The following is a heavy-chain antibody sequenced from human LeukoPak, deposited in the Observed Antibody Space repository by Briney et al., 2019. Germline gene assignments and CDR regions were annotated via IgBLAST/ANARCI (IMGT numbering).Heavy chain of an antibody. CDR1: GGSISSYY. CDR2: IYYSGST. Sequence: SETLSLTCTVSGGSISSYYWSWIRQPPGKGLEWIGYIYYSGSTNYNPSLKSRVTISVDTSKNQFSLKLSSVTAADTAVYYCARGRGYYDSSTLDYWGQGTLVTVSS. D-gene: IGHD3-22*01. CDR3: ARGRGYYDSSTLDY. V-gene: IGHV4-59*01. J-gene: IGHJ4*02.